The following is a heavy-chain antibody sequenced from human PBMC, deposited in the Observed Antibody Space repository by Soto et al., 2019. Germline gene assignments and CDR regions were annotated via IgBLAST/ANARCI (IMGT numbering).Heavy chain of an antibody. V-gene: IGHV1-46*03. J-gene: IGHJ6*02. CDR3: ARGGLWFGELLFRRDYYYGMDV. CDR2: INPSGGST. CDR1: GYTFTSYY. D-gene: IGHD3-10*01. Sequence: GASVKVSCKASGYTFTSYYMHWVRQAPGQGLEWMGIINPSGGSTSYAQKFQGRVTMTRDTSTSTVYMELSSLRSEDTAVYYCARGGLWFGELLFRRDYYYGMDVWGQGTTVTVSS.